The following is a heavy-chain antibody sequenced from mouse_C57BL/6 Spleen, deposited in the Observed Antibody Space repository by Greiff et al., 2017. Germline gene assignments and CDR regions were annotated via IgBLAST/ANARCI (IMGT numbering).Heavy chain of an antibody. V-gene: IGHV1-5*01. CDR1: GYTFTSYW. Sequence: EVQLQQSGTVLARPGASVKMSCKTSGYTFTSYWMHWVKQRPGQGLEWIGAIYPGNSDTSYTQKFKGKAKLTAVTSASTAYMELSSLTNEDSAVYYCTNYDGYYDFDYWGQGTTLTVSS. CDR2: IYPGNSDT. D-gene: IGHD2-3*01. CDR3: TNYDGYYDFDY. J-gene: IGHJ2*01.